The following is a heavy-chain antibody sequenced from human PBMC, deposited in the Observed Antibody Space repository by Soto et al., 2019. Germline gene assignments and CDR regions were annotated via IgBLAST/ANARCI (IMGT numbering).Heavy chain of an antibody. D-gene: IGHD2-21*01. CDR2: IRGTAT. Sequence: EVQLLESGGTLVQPGASLRLSCEVSGFSFSSFAMNWVRQAPGEGLEWVSSIRGTATSYADSVKGRFTISRDNSKNTVYLQMNTLRGEDTALYYCAQCAVLMTTSGGWCNLFDPWGQGTLVIVSS. CDR1: GFSFSSFA. CDR3: AQCAVLMTTSGGWCNLFDP. V-gene: IGHV3-23*01. J-gene: IGHJ5*02.